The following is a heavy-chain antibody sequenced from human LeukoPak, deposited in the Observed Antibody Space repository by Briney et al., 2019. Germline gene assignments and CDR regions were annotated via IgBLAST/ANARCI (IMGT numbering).Heavy chain of an antibody. V-gene: IGHV3-23*01. CDR3: TKRPSTDGYNS. J-gene: IGHJ5*02. CDR1: GFTFSTYA. CDR2: ISGSGDNT. Sequence: GGSLRLSCAVPGFTFSTYAMSWVRQAPGKGLEWVSVISGSGDNTYYADSVKGRFTISRDNFKNTLYLQMNGLRAEDTALYYCTKRPSTDGYNSWGQGTLVTVSS. D-gene: IGHD5-24*01.